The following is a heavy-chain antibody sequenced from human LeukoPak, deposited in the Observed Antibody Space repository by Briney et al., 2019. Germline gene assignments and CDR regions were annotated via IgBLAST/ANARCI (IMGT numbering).Heavy chain of an antibody. V-gene: IGHV3-43*02. CDR3: TKGKYGGNRPAFDI. Sequence: PGGSLRLSCAASGFTFDDYAMHWVRQAPGQGLEWVSLITGDGGSAYYSDSVKGRFTLSRDNRKNSLFLQMNSLRPDDTAFYYCTKGKYGGNRPAFDIWGQGTMVTVSS. J-gene: IGHJ3*02. CDR2: ITGDGGSA. D-gene: IGHD5-12*01. CDR1: GFTFDDYA.